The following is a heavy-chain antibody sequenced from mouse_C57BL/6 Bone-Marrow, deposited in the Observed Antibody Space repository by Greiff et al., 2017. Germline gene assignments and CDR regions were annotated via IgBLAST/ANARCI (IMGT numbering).Heavy chain of an antibody. CDR2: IDPEDGDT. V-gene: IGHV14-1*01. CDR1: GFNIKDYY. Sequence: VQLQQSGAELVRPGASVKLSCTASGFNIKDYYMNWVKQRHEQGLEWIGRIDPEDGDTEYAPKFQGKATMTADTSSTTAYLQLRSLTSEDTAVYYCTRATKDYWCQGNLVTVSA. CDR3: TRATKDY. J-gene: IGHJ3*01. D-gene: IGHD3-1*01.